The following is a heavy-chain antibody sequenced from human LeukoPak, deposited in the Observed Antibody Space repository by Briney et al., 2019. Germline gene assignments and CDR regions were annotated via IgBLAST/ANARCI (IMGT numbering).Heavy chain of an antibody. CDR3: ARDFRFHDDY. J-gene: IGHJ4*02. Sequence: PGGSLRLSCAASGFTFSSYWMHWVRQAPGKGLVWVSRINSDGSSTSYEDSVKGRFTISRDNAKNSVYLQMNSLRVEDTAVYYCARDFRFHDDYWGQGTLVTVSS. CDR1: GFTFSSYW. V-gene: IGHV3-74*01. CDR2: INSDGSST.